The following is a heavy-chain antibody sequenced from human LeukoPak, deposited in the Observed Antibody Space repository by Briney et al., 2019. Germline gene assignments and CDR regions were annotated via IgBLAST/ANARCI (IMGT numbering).Heavy chain of an antibody. Sequence: PGGSLRLSCAASGFTFSSYDMSWVRQAPGKGLEWVSAINNSGGDTYHADSVKGRFTISRDNSKNTLYLRMSSLRVEDTAVYYCAKGSSSSRPYYFDYWGQGTLVTVSS. D-gene: IGHD6-6*01. V-gene: IGHV3-23*01. J-gene: IGHJ4*02. CDR2: INNSGGDT. CDR3: AKGSSSSRPYYFDY. CDR1: GFTFSSYD.